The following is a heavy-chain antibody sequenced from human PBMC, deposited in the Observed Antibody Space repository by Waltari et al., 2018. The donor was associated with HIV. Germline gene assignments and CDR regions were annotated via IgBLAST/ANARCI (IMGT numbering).Heavy chain of an antibody. CDR1: GFTLSDYT. Sequence: QLVESGGGLVKPGGSLRLSCAASGFTLSDYTMNWVRQAPGKGLEWVSSISRTGTYIHYSDSAKGRFTLSRDTAKNSLYLQMNSLRAEDTAVYYCARDLEEQVFGFDFWGQGTRVSVSS. CDR3: ARDLEEQVFGFDF. CDR2: ISRTGTYI. V-gene: IGHV3-21*01. J-gene: IGHJ4*02. D-gene: IGHD3-3*01.